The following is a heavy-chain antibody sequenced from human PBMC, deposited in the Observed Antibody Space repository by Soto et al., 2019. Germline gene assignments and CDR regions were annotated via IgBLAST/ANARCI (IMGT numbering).Heavy chain of an antibody. Sequence: QVQLVESGGGVVQPGRSLRLSCAASGFTFSSYAMHWVRQAPGKGLEWVAVISYDGSNKYYADSVKGRFTISRDNSKNTLYLQMNSLRAEDTAVYYCAREPVVAATHFDYWGQGTLVTVSS. CDR3: AREPVVAATHFDY. V-gene: IGHV3-30-3*01. D-gene: IGHD2-15*01. CDR2: ISYDGSNK. J-gene: IGHJ4*02. CDR1: GFTFSSYA.